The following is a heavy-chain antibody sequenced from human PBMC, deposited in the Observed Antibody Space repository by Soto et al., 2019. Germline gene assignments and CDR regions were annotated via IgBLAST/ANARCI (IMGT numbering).Heavy chain of an antibody. CDR3: ASSRQLSRSDYDYYGMDV. D-gene: IGHD2-2*01. CDR2: IIPIFGTA. J-gene: IGHJ6*02. CDR1: GGTFSSYA. V-gene: IGHV1-69*13. Sequence: SVKVSCKASGGTFSSYAISWVRQAPGQGLEWMGGIIPIFGTANYAQKFQGRVTITADDSTSTAYMELSSLRSEDTAVYYCASSRQLSRSDYDYYGMDVCGQGTTGTVSS.